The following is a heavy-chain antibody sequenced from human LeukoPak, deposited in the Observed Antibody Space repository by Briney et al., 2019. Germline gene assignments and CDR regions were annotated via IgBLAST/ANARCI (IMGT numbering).Heavy chain of an antibody. Sequence: PSETLSLTCSVSGDSISTSSYYWGWIRQPPGKGLEWIGSIYYSGSTYYNPSLKSRVTISVDTSKNQFSLKVSSVTAADTAVYYCASCPSTWGSYYYYYMDVWGKGTTVTISS. CDR2: IYYSGST. J-gene: IGHJ6*03. D-gene: IGHD3-16*01. CDR1: GDSISTSSYY. CDR3: ASCPSTWGSYYYYYMDV. V-gene: IGHV4-39*01.